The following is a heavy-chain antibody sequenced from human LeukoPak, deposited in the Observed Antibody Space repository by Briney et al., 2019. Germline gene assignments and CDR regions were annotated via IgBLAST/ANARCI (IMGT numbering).Heavy chain of an antibody. CDR2: ISYDGSNK. Sequence: PGRSLRLSCAASGFTFSSYGMHWVRQAPGKGLEWVAVISYDGSNKYYADSVKGRFTISRDNSKNTLYLQMNSLRAEDTAVYYCAKDVVPKSRPHYHYYGMDVWGKGTTVTVSS. J-gene: IGHJ6*04. CDR3: AKDVVPKSRPHYHYYGMDV. D-gene: IGHD2-21*01. CDR1: GFTFSSYG. V-gene: IGHV3-30*18.